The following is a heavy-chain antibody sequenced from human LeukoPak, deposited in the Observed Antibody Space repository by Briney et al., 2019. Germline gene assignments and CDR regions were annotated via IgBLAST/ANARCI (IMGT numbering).Heavy chain of an antibody. CDR1: GFTFSSYS. J-gene: IGHJ4*02. CDR2: ISSSSSTI. V-gene: IGHV3-48*04. D-gene: IGHD4-17*01. CDR3: ARASNGDYLDFDY. Sequence: GGSLRLSCAASGFTFSSYSMNWVRQAPGKGLEWVSYISSSSSTIYYADSVKGRFTISRDNAKNSLYLQMNSLRAEDTALYYCARASNGDYLDFDYWGQGTLVTVSS.